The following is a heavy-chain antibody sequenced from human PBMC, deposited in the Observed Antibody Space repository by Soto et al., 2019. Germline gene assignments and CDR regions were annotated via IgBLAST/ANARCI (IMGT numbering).Heavy chain of an antibody. CDR2: VIPFFDTT. V-gene: IGHV1-69*01. Sequence: QVQLVQSGAEVKKPGSSVKVSCKTSGGVFSTSAINWVRQAPGQGLEWMGGVIPFFDTTDYAQKFQGRVTITADDSTSTVYMELSRLRSEDTAVYYCARVHDCSSINCLNYYALDVWGQGTTVTVSS. CDR1: GGVFSTSA. D-gene: IGHD2-2*01. CDR3: ARVHDCSSINCLNYYALDV. J-gene: IGHJ6*02.